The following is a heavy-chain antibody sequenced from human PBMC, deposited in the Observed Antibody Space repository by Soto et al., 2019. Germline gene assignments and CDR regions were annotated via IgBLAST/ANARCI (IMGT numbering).Heavy chain of an antibody. V-gene: IGHV5-51*01. Sequence: PGESLKISCKGSGYSFTSYWIGWVRQMPGKGLEWMGIIYPGDSDTRYSPSFQGQVTISADKSISTAYLQWSSLKASDTAMYYCARTTYYDFWSGYRESYYMDVWGKGTTVTVSS. CDR3: ARTTYYDFWSGYRESYYMDV. CDR1: GYSFTSYW. D-gene: IGHD3-3*01. CDR2: IYPGDSDT. J-gene: IGHJ6*03.